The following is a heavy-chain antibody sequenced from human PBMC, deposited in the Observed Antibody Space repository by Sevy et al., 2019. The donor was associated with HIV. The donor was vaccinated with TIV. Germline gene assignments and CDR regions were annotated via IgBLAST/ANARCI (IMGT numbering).Heavy chain of an antibody. Sequence: ASVKVSCKASGYPFSNYGISWVRQAPGQGLEWMGWINPYNGDTSYAQKFQGRVTVTTDTSTSTAYMELRSLRSDDTAIYYCARELAYCDGDCSRAEYFQHWGQGALVTVSS. J-gene: IGHJ1*01. CDR3: ARELAYCDGDCSRAEYFQH. V-gene: IGHV1-18*01. D-gene: IGHD2-21*02. CDR1: GYPFSNYG. CDR2: INPYNGDT.